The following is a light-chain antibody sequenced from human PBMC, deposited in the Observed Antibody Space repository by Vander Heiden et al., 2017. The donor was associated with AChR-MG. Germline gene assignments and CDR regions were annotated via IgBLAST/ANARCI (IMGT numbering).Light chain of an antibody. V-gene: IGLV3-1*01. Sequence: SYELTQSPSVSVSPGGTASITCSGDKLVEKYVCWYQQRPGQFTVLVIDQEVKRPSGSPERFSGSNSGSTATLAISGTQSMDEADYYCQAWDSSSVVFGGGTKLTVL. J-gene: IGLJ2*01. CDR3: QAWDSSSVV. CDR2: QEV. CDR1: KLVEKY.